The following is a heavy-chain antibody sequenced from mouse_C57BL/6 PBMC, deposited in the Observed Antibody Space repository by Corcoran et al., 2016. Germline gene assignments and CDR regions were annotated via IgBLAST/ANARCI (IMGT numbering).Heavy chain of an antibody. Sequence: QVQLQQSGAELVKPGASVKISCKASGYAFSSYGMNWVKQRPGKGLEWIGQIYPGDGDTNYNGKFKGKATLTADKSSSTAYMQLSSLTSEDSAVYFCAKNQGWFAYWGQGTLVTVSA. CDR1: GYAFSSYG. J-gene: IGHJ3*01. CDR2: IYPGDGDT. V-gene: IGHV1-80*01. CDR3: AKNQGWFAY.